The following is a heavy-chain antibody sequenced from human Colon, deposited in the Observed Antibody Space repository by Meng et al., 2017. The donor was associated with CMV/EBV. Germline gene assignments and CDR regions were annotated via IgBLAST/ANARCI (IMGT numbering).Heavy chain of an antibody. Sequence: LTCAVYGGSFSGYYWSWILQPPGKGLEWIGEINHSESTSYNPSLKSRVTISVDTSKNQFSLKLSSVTAADTAVYYCARGRYARHFDYWGQGTLVTVSS. CDR3: ARGRYARHFDY. D-gene: IGHD2-2*01. CDR2: INHSEST. J-gene: IGHJ4*02. CDR1: GGSFSGYY. V-gene: IGHV4-34*01.